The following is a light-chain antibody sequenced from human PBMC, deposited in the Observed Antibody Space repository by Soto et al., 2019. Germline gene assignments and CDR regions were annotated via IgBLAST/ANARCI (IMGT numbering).Light chain of an antibody. CDR3: AAWDDSLNGHYV. CDR2: SNN. Sequence: QPVLTQPPSASGTPGQRVTISCSGSSSNIGSNTVNWYQHLPGTAPKLLIYSNNQRPSGVPDRFSGSKSGTSASLAISGLQSEDEADYYCAAWDDSLNGHYVFGTGTKLTVL. CDR1: SSNIGSNT. V-gene: IGLV1-44*01. J-gene: IGLJ1*01.